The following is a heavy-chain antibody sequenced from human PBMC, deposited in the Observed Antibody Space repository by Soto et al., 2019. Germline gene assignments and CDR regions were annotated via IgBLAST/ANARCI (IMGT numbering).Heavy chain of an antibody. Sequence: SETLSLTCAVYGGSFSGYYWSWIRQPPGKGLEWIGEINHSGSTNYNPPLKSRVTISVDTSKNQFSLKLSSVTAADTAVYYCASRHSSPYFDYWGQGTLVTVSS. CDR3: ASRHSSPYFDY. CDR2: INHSGST. J-gene: IGHJ4*02. D-gene: IGHD6-13*01. CDR1: GGSFSGYY. V-gene: IGHV4-34*01.